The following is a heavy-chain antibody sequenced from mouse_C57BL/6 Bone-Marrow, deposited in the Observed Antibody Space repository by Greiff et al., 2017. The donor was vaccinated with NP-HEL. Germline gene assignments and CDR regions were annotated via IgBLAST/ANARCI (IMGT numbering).Heavy chain of an antibody. CDR3: ARYYDYDEGYYFDY. Sequence: QVQLQQPGAELVMPGASVKLSCKASGYTFTSYWMHWVKQRPGQGLEWIGEIDPSDSYTNYNQKFKGKATLTVDKSSSTAYMQLSSLTSEDSAVYYCARYYDYDEGYYFDYWGQGTTLTVSS. V-gene: IGHV1-69*01. CDR2: IDPSDSYT. D-gene: IGHD2-4*01. J-gene: IGHJ2*01. CDR1: GYTFTSYW.